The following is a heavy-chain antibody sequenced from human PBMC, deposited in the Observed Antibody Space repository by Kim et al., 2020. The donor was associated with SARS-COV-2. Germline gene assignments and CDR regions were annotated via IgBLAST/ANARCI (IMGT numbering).Heavy chain of an antibody. CDR1: GFTFSSYA. CDR2: IWYDGSNK. CDR3: AKLSLTRQAAGTARRPLYGMDV. Sequence: GGSLRLSCAASGFTFSSYAMHWVRQAPGKGLEWVAVIWYDGSNKYYADSVKGRFTISRDNSKNTLYLQMNSLRAEDTAVYYCAKLSLTRQAAGTARRPLYGMDVWGQGTTVTVSS. J-gene: IGHJ6*02. D-gene: IGHD6-13*01. V-gene: IGHV3-33*06.